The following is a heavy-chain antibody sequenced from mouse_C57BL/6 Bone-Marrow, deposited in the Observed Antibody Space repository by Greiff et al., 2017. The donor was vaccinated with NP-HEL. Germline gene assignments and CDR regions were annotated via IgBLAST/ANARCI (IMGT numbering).Heavy chain of an antibody. D-gene: IGHD1-1*01. Sequence: VQLQQSGAELAKPGASVKLSCKASGYTFTSYWMHWVKQRPGQGLEWIGYINPSSGYTKYNQKFKDKATLTADKSSSTAYMQLSSLTSEDSAVYYCARFTTVVDWYFDVWGTGTTVTVSS. V-gene: IGHV1-7*01. CDR2: INPSSGYT. CDR3: ARFTTVVDWYFDV. J-gene: IGHJ1*03. CDR1: GYTFTSYW.